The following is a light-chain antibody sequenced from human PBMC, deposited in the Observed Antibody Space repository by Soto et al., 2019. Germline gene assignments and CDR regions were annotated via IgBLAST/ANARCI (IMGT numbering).Light chain of an antibody. J-gene: IGKJ1*01. Sequence: DIVMTQSPATLSVSPGDRAILSCRASQLIGDNLAWYQQKSGQAPRLLIYGASTRATSIPVRFSGSRSGTEFTLTISGLQSEDVAIYYCQQYNNWPPWTFGQGTRVDIK. V-gene: IGKV3-15*01. CDR1: QLIGDN. CDR3: QQYNNWPPWT. CDR2: GAS.